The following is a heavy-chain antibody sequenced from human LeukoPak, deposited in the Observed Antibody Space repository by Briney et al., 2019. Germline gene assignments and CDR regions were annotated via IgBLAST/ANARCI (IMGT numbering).Heavy chain of an antibody. CDR2: INHSGST. Sequence: PSETLSLTCAVYGGSFSGYYWTWIRQPPGKGLEWIGEINHSGSTNYNPSLNSRVTISADRSKNQFSLKLSSVTAADTAVYYCARGDGPGSYYTPLDSWGQGTLVTVSS. CDR1: GGSFSGYY. J-gene: IGHJ4*02. V-gene: IGHV4-34*01. CDR3: ARGDGPGSYYTPLDS. D-gene: IGHD3-10*01.